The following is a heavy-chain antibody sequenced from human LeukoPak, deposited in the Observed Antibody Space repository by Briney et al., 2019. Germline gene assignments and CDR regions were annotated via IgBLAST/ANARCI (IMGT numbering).Heavy chain of an antibody. CDR2: INPNSGGT. CDR3: ARKLITAWFDP. Sequence: ASVKVSCKASGYTFTXXXXXXXRXXXXXXXXXMGWINPNSGGTNYAQKFQGRVTMTRDTSISTAYMELSRLRSDDTAVYYCARKLITAWFDPWGQGTLVTVSS. D-gene: IGHD1-1*01. CDR1: GYTFTXXX. J-gene: IGHJ5*02. V-gene: IGHV1-2*02.